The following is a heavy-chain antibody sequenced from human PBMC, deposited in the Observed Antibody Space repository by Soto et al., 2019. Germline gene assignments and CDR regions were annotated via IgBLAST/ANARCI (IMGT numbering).Heavy chain of an antibody. J-gene: IGHJ4*02. V-gene: IGHV1-3*01. CDR2: INAGNGNT. CDR3: ARGGSGYVRYYYFDY. D-gene: IGHD5-12*01. CDR1: GYTFTSYS. Sequence: ASVKVSCKSSGYTFTSYSIHWVRQAPGQRLECMGWINAGNGNTKYSQKFQGRVTITRDTSASTAYMELSSLRSEDTAVYYCARGGSGYVRYYYFDYWGQGTLVTVS.